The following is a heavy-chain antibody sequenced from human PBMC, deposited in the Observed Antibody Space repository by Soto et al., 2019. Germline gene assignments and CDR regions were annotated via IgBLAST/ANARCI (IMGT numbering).Heavy chain of an antibody. Sequence: PSETLSLTCAVSGYSISGGYHWGWIRQPPGKGLEWIASIFRSGASHYSPSLKSRGTISVDTSKNQFSLKLISVTAAGTAVYYCARARGADRPNWFDPWGQGTQVTVSS. J-gene: IGHJ5*02. D-gene: IGHD3-10*01. CDR2: IFRSGAS. CDR1: GYSISGGYH. V-gene: IGHV4-38-2*01. CDR3: ARARGADRPNWFDP.